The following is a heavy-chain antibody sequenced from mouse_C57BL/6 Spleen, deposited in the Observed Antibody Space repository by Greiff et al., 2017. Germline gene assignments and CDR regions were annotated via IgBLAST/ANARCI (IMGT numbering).Heavy chain of an antibody. D-gene: IGHD2-5*01. V-gene: IGHV7-3*01. CDR1: GFTFTDYY. Sequence: DVKLVESGGGLVQPGGSLSLSCAASGFTFTDYYMSWVRQPPGKALEWLGFIRNKANGYTTEYSASVKGRFTIASDNSQSILYLQMNALRAEDSATYYCARYRAYYSNYDAMDYWGQGTSVTVSS. CDR3: ARYRAYYSNYDAMDY. J-gene: IGHJ4*01. CDR2: IRNKANGYTT.